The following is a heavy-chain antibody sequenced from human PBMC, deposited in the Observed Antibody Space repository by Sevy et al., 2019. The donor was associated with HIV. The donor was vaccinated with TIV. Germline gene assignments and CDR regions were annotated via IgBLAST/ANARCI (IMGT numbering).Heavy chain of an antibody. CDR1: GFTFSSYA. J-gene: IGHJ4*02. Sequence: GGSLRLSCAASGFTFSSYAMSWVRQAPGKGLEWVLAISGSGGSTYYADSVKGRFTISRDNSKNTLYLQMNSLRAEDTAVYYCAKDAYSSGWYPSDYWGQGTLVTVSS. D-gene: IGHD6-19*01. V-gene: IGHV3-23*01. CDR3: AKDAYSSGWYPSDY. CDR2: ISGSGGST.